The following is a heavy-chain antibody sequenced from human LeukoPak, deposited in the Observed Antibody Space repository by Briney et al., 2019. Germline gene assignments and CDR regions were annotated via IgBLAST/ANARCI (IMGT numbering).Heavy chain of an antibody. CDR1: GFMFSAHA. CDR2: ISSSSSDI. CDR3: ARDNLPYASGWNGASDI. D-gene: IGHD6-19*01. Sequence: GGSLRLSCAASGFMFSAHAMSGVRPAAGMGLEGVSYISSSSSDIYYADSVKGRFTISRDNAKNSLFLQLNSLRDDDTAVYYCARDNLPYASGWNGASDIWGQGTMVTVSS. J-gene: IGHJ3*02. V-gene: IGHV3-48*02.